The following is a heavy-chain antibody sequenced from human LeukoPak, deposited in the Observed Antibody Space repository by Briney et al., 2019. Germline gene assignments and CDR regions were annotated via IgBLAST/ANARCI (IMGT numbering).Heavy chain of an antibody. D-gene: IGHD5-12*01. CDR3: AGRSLYSGYDSRAFDI. CDR1: GYTFTSYA. J-gene: IGHJ3*02. V-gene: IGHV1-3*01. CDR2: INAGNGNT. Sequence: ASVKVSCTASGYTFTSYAMHWVRHAPGQRLEWMGWINAGNGNTKYSQKFQGRVTITRDTSASTAYMELSSLRSDDTAVYYCAGRSLYSGYDSRAFDIWGQGTMVTVSS.